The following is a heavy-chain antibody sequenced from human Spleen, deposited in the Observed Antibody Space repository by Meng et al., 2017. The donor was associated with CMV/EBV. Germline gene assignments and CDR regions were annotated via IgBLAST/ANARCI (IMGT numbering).Heavy chain of an antibody. CDR1: GFTFSSYS. CDR3: ARSTGHCSSTSCYYWLDP. J-gene: IGHJ5*02. V-gene: IGHV3-21*01. Sequence: GGSLRLSCAASGFTFSSYSMNWVRQAPGKGLEWVSSISSSSSYIYYADSVKGRFTISRDNAKNSLYLQMNSLRAEDTAVYYCARSTGHCSSTSCYYWLDPWGQGTWSPSPQ. D-gene: IGHD2-2*01. CDR2: ISSSSSYI.